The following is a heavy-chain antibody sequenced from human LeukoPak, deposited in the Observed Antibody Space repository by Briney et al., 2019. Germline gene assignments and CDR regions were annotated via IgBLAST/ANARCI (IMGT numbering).Heavy chain of an antibody. CDR3: ARDRDMVLPPAGLDV. V-gene: IGHV3-21*01. CDR2: ISSSSTYI. CDR1: GFIFSSYS. Sequence: PGGSLRLSCAASGFIFSSYSINWVRQAPGKGLEWVSFISSSSTYIYYADSVKGRFTISRGNAKNSLYLQMNSLRAEDTAVYYCARDRDMVLPPAGLDVWGRGATVTVSS. D-gene: IGHD2-8*01. J-gene: IGHJ6*04.